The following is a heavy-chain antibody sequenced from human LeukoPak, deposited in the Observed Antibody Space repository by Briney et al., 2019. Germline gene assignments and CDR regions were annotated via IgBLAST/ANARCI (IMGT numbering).Heavy chain of an antibody. Sequence: ASVKVSCKASGYTFTSYYMHWVRQAPGQGLEWMGIINPSGGSTSYAQKFQGRVTMTRDMSTSTVYMELSSLRSEDTAVYYCARGGYYYDSSGYVIDYWGQGTLVTVSS. CDR1: GYTFTSYY. CDR3: ARGGYYYDSSGYVIDY. CDR2: INPSGGST. V-gene: IGHV1-46*01. J-gene: IGHJ4*02. D-gene: IGHD3-22*01.